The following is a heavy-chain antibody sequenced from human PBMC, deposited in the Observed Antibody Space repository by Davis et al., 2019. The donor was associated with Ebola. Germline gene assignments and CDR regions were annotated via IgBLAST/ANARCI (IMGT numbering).Heavy chain of an antibody. CDR1: GGSFSGYY. J-gene: IGHJ6*02. CDR3: ARAPEYYGSGSYYIVRTYGMDV. CDR2: INHSGST. V-gene: IGHV4-34*01. Sequence: SETLSLTCAVYGGSFSGYYWSWIRQPPGKGLEWIGEINHSGSTNYNPSLKSRVTISVDKSKNQFSLKLSSVTAADTAVYYCARAPEYYGSGSYYIVRTYGMDVWGQGTTVTVSS. D-gene: IGHD3-10*01.